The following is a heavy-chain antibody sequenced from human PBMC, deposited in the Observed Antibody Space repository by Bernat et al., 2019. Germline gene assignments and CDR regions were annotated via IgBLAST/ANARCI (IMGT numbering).Heavy chain of an antibody. V-gene: IGHV3-21*01. CDR3: AREPTYYYDSSGYYEDY. D-gene: IGHD3-22*01. CDR1: GFTFSSYS. Sequence: LVESGGGLVKPGGSLRLSCAASGFTFSSYSMNWVRQAPGKGLEWVSSISSSSSYIYYADSVKGRFTISRDNAKNSLYLQMNSLRAEDTAVYYCAREPTYYYDSSGYYEDYWGQGTLVTVSS. CDR2: ISSSSSYI. J-gene: IGHJ4*02.